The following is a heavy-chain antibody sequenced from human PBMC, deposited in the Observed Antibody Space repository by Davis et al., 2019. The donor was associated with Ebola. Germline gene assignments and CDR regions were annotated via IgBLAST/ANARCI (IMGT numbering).Heavy chain of an antibody. Sequence: SETLSLTCTVSGGSISSGGYYCSWIRQLPGKGLEWIGYIHHSGNTYYNPSLKSRVTISVDTSKNQFSLKLSSVTAADTAVYYCARYQQLWGMDVWGQGTTVTVSS. V-gene: IGHV4-31*03. D-gene: IGHD2-2*01. J-gene: IGHJ6*02. CDR2: IHHSGNT. CDR3: ARYQQLWGMDV. CDR1: GGSISSGGYY.